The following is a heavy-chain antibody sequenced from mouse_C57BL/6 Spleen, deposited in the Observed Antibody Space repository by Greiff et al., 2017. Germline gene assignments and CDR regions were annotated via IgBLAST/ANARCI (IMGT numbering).Heavy chain of an antibody. CDR3: ARSYDYDDCGFAC. D-gene: IGHD2-4*01. J-gene: IGHJ3*01. CDR2: IRNKANGYTT. V-gene: IGHV7-3*01. Sequence: EVKLMESGGGLVQPGGSLSLSCAASGFTFTDYYMSWVRQTPGKALEWLGFIRNKANGYTTEYSASVKGRFTISRDNSQSVLYLQMNALRAEDSATSYGARSYDYDDCGFACWGQGTLVTVSA. CDR1: GFTFTDYY.